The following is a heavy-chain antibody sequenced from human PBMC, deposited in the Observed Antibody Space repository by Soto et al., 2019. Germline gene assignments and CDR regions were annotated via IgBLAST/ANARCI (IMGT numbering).Heavy chain of an antibody. CDR2: ISSDGRNK. V-gene: IGHV3-30*18. CDR1: VFSFSTYG. Sequence: WWSLRLSCLASVFSFSTYGMHWVRQAPGKGLEWVAVISSDGRNKYYADSVKGRFTISRDNSKNTLFLQMNSLRAEDTAVYYCAKDLSPGSADYYFDYWGQGTLVTVSS. CDR3: AKDLSPGSADYYFDY. J-gene: IGHJ4*02.